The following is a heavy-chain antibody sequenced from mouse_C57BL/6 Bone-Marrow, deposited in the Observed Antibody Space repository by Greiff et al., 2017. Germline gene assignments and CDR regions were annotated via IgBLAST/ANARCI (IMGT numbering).Heavy chain of an antibody. J-gene: IGHJ1*03. D-gene: IGHD1-1*02. Sequence: QVQLQQPGAELVKPGASVKLSCKASGYTFTSYWMHWVKQRPGQGLEWIGMIHPNSGSTNYNEKFKSKATLTVDKSSSTAYMQRSSLTSEDSAVYYGAEMVGFYWYIDVWGTGTTVTVSS. CDR2: IHPNSGST. CDR3: AEMVGFYWYIDV. CDR1: GYTFTSYW. V-gene: IGHV1-64*01.